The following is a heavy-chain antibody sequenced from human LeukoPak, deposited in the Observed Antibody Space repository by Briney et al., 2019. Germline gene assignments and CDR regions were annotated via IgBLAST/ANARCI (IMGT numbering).Heavy chain of an antibody. CDR3: AKGSEIVVVIPEYYFDY. V-gene: IGHV3-30*18. CDR2: ISKDGSTK. Sequence: GGSLRLSCEASEFTFSNYGMHWVRQAPGKGLEWVAVISKDGSTKIYSAAVKGRFTIYRDNSRNTMYLQMNSLRAEDTAVYYCAKGSEIVVVIPEYYFDYWGQGTLVTVSS. J-gene: IGHJ4*02. D-gene: IGHD3-22*01. CDR1: EFTFSNYG.